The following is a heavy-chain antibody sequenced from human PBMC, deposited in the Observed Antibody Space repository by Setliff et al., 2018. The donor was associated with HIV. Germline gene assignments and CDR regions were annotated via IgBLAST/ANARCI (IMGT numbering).Heavy chain of an antibody. V-gene: IGHV3-48*02. D-gene: IGHD3-10*01. Sequence: LRLSCAASGFSFSRYGMTWVRQAPGKGLDWVAHIGSSNHGIHYTASVQGRFTVSRDNANNLLFLQMNNLRDEDTAVYYCASFYGDYGYWGHGTQVTVSS. J-gene: IGHJ4*01. CDR2: IGSSNHGI. CDR1: GFSFSRYG. CDR3: ASFYGDYGY.